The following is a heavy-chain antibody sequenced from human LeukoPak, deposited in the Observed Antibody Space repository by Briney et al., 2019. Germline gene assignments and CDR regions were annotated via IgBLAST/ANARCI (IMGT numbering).Heavy chain of an antibody. CDR2: IKTDGSET. J-gene: IGHJ4*02. CDR1: GFTFSNYW. CDR3: VSAIRGSPIDY. D-gene: IGHD3-10*01. V-gene: IGHV3-7*01. Sequence: GGSLRLSCAASGFTFSNYWMTWVRQAPGKGLACVANIKTDGSETYYVDSVKGRFTISRDNAKNSLFLQMNSLRAEDTAIYYCVSAIRGSPIDYWGQGTLVSVPS.